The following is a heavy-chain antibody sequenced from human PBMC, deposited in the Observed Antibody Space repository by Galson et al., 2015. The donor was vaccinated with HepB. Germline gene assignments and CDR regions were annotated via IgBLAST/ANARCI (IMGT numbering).Heavy chain of an antibody. CDR1: GYAFTTYY. CDR3: ARDRVPVAYGYYYHYMDV. D-gene: IGHD2-2*01. J-gene: IGHJ6*03. CDR2: INPSGGST. V-gene: IGHV1-46*01. Sequence: SVKVSCKASGYAFTTYYMHWVRQAPGQGLAWMGIINPSGGSTSYAQAFRGRLTMTRDTSTSTVYMELSSLTSDDTAVYYCARDRVPVAYGYYYHYMDVWGKGTTVTVSS.